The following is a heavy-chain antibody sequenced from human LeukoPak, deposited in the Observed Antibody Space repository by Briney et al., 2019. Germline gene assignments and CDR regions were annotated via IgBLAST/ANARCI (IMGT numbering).Heavy chain of an antibody. CDR1: GFTFSSYS. CDR3: ARIRGSYQRIAYFDY. J-gene: IGHJ4*02. D-gene: IGHD1-26*01. CDR2: ISSSSSYI. Sequence: GGSLRLSCAASGFTFSSYSMNWVRQAPGKGLEWVSSISSSSSYIYYADSVKGRFTISRDNAKNSLYLQMNSLRAEDTAVYCCARIRGSYQRIAYFDYWGQGTLVTVSS. V-gene: IGHV3-21*01.